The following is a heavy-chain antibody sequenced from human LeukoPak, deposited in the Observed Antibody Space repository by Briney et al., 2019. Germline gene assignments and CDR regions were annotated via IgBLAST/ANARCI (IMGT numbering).Heavy chain of an antibody. V-gene: IGHV4-39*07. Sequence: PSETLSLTCTVPGASVSSNDYYCGWIRQPPGKGLEWIGSIYYSGTTYYNPSLKSRVTISVDTSKNQFSLDLTSVTAADTAVYYCARGRSMAAGASWGQGTLVTVSS. J-gene: IGHJ4*02. CDR1: GASVSSNDYY. D-gene: IGHD5-24*01. CDR2: IYYSGTT. CDR3: ARGRSMAAGAS.